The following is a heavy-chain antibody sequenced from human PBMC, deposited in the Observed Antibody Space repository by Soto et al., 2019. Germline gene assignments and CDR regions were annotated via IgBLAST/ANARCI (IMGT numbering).Heavy chain of an antibody. CDR3: ATGGMSGSYLDY. Sequence: QVQLVESGGGVVQPGRSLRLSCAASGFTFSSYAMHWVRQAPGKGLEWVAVLSYDGSNKYYADSVKGRFTISRDNSKNTLYLHMNSLTTEAAAVYYCATGGMSGSYLDYWGQGTLVTVSS. CDR2: LSYDGSNK. V-gene: IGHV3-30-3*01. J-gene: IGHJ4*02. D-gene: IGHD1-26*01. CDR1: GFTFSSYA.